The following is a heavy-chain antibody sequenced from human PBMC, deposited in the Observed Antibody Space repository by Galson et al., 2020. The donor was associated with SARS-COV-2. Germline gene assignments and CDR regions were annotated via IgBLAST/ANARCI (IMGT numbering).Heavy chain of an antibody. CDR2: IYHSGTT. J-gene: IGHJ4*02. V-gene: IGHV4-38-2*02. D-gene: IGHD1-1*01. CDR3: ARVRTGTTDYFDY. Sequence: SETLSLTCTVSGYFLRSGYYWGWIRQPPGKGLEWIGSIYHSGTTYDNPSLKSRVTLSVDTSKNQFSLKLSSVTAADTAVYYCARVRTGTTDYFDYWGQGTLVTVSS. CDR1: GYFLRSGYY.